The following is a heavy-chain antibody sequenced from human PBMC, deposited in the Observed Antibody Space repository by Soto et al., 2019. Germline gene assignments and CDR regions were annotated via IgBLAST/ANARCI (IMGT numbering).Heavy chain of an antibody. D-gene: IGHD2-8*01. CDR3: ARSDARMTPLDY. Sequence: PGGSLRLSCGASGFAFSSYGMHWVRQAPGKGLEWVAVIWYDGSNKYYADSVKGRFTISRDNSKNTLYLQMNSLRAEDTAVYYCARSDARMTPLDYWAQGTLVTVSS. CDR2: IWYDGSNK. J-gene: IGHJ4*02. V-gene: IGHV3-33*01. CDR1: GFAFSSYG.